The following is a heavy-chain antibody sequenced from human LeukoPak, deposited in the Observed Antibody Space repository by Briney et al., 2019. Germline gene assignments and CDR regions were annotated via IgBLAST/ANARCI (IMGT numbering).Heavy chain of an antibody. D-gene: IGHD2-21*02. Sequence: PSETLSLTCTVSGGSISTYYWNWIRQPPGKGLEWIGYIYYSGATNYNPSLKSRVTLSVDTSKNQFSLKLSSVTAADTAVYYCARVGGAAYCGGDCYSGWFDPWGQGTLVTVSS. V-gene: IGHV4-59*12. CDR3: ARVGGAAYCGGDCYSGWFDP. CDR2: IYYSGAT. CDR1: GGSISTYY. J-gene: IGHJ5*02.